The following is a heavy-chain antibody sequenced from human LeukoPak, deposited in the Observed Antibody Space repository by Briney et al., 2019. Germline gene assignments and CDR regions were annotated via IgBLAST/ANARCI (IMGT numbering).Heavy chain of an antibody. CDR2: ISYDAAVK. Sequence: GGSLRLSCAASGFTLRSYAIHWVSQAPGKGLQWVAFISYDAAVKYYADSVRGRFTVSRDNSKNTLSLQMNSLRPEDTAVYYCARDFSTWYSIDYWGRGTLVTVSS. J-gene: IGHJ4*02. D-gene: IGHD2-15*01. V-gene: IGHV3-30-3*01. CDR3: ARDFSTWYSIDY. CDR1: GFTLRSYA.